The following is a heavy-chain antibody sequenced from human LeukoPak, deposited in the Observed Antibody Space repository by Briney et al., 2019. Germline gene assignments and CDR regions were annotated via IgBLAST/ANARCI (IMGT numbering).Heavy chain of an antibody. CDR1: GGSFTIYY. CDR2: INHSGST. V-gene: IGHV4-34*01. J-gene: IGHJ6*03. CDR3: AREGVGATHPQDYYYYYMDV. Sequence: SETLSLTCGVNGGSFTIYYWTWIRQPPGQGLEWIGEINHSGSTNYNPSLKSRVTISVDTSKNQFSLKVNSVTAADTAVYYCAREGVGATHPQDYYYYYMDVWGKGTTVTVSS. D-gene: IGHD1-26*01.